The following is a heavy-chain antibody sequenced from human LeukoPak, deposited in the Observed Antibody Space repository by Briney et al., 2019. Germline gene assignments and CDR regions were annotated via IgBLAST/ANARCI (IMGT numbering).Heavy chain of an antibody. V-gene: IGHV4-59*02. CDR2: INYSGST. J-gene: IGHJ4*02. CDR3: ASILYGANGFDY. D-gene: IGHD4/OR15-4a*01. CDR1: GGSVSSYH. Sequence: SETLSLTCAVSGGSVSSYHWTWVRQVPGKGLEWIGYINYSGSTICTPSLETRVTISVDTSKNQLSLKLTSVTAADTAVYYCASILYGANGFDYWGQGTLVTVSS.